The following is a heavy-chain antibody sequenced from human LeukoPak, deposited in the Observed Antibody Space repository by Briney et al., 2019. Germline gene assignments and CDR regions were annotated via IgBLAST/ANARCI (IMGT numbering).Heavy chain of an antibody. CDR2: IYYSGST. CDR3: ASGYYGSGSLPYNWFDP. D-gene: IGHD3-10*01. J-gene: IGHJ5*02. Sequence: SETLSLTCTVSGGSISSYYWSWIRQPPGKGLEWIGYIYYSGSTNYNPSLKSRVTISVDTSKNQFSLKLSSATAADTAVYYCASGYYGSGSLPYNWFDPWGQGTLVTVSS. CDR1: GGSISSYY. V-gene: IGHV4-59*01.